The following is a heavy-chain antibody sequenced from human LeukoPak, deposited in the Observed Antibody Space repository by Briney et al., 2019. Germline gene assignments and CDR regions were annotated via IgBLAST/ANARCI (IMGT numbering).Heavy chain of an antibody. Sequence: GGSLRLSCAASGFTVSSHYMSWVRQAPGKGLEWVSLIYSGGGRYYAGSVRGRFTISRHTSKNTLYLEMNSLRPEDAAVYYCARDPYGVGDFDYWGQGTLVTVSS. J-gene: IGHJ4*02. D-gene: IGHD1-26*01. CDR2: IYSGGGR. CDR1: GFTVSSHY. CDR3: ARDPYGVGDFDY. V-gene: IGHV3-53*04.